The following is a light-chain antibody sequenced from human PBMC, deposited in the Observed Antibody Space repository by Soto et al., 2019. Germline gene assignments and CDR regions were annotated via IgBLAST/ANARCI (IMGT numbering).Light chain of an antibody. J-gene: IGKJ4*01. CDR1: QSVRSDY. V-gene: IGKV3-20*01. CDR2: GVS. Sequence: EIVLTQSPATLSLSPGDRATLSCMAMQSVRSDYFAWYQQKPCQAPRVIIFGVSTRATAIPDRFSGSGSGTDFTLTISRLEPEDFALYYCQQYGNSPLTFGGGTKVEIK. CDR3: QQYGNSPLT.